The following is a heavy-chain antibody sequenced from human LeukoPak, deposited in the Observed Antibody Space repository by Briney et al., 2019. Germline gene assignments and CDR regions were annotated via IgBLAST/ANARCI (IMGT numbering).Heavy chain of an antibody. CDR3: ARVKATRPHYFVC. Sequence: SETLSLTCTVSGGSLSSGSYYWSWIRQPAGKGLEWIGRVYTSGSTNYNTSLKSRVTISVDTSKNQFSLNLSSVTAADTAVYYCARVKATRPHYFVCWGQGTLVTVSS. CDR1: GGSLSSGSYY. CDR2: VYTSGST. J-gene: IGHJ4*02. V-gene: IGHV4-61*02. D-gene: IGHD1-1*01.